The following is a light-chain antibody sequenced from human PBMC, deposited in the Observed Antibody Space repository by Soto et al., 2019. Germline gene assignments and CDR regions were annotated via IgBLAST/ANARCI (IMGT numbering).Light chain of an antibody. J-gene: IGLJ3*02. CDR2: ANV. CDR3: QSYDSSLSAWV. CDR1: SSNIGAGYD. Sequence: QSALTQPPSVSGAPGQRVTISCTGSSSNIGAGYDVHWYQKFPGTAPRLLIFANVNRPSGVPDRFSGSKSGTSASLAITGLQAEDESDYYCQSYDSSLSAWVFGAGTKLTVL. V-gene: IGLV1-40*01.